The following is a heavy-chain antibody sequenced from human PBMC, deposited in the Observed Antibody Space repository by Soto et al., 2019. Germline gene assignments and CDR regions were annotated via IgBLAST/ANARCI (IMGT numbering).Heavy chain of an antibody. J-gene: IGHJ6*04. Sequence: EVLLLESGGGLVQPGGSLRLSCEASGFSFSSFAMNWVRQAPGKGLEWVSAIGDSGASTYYADSVKGRFTISRDNSRNTLYLQLNSLRAVDAAVYYCATGVERNGLGDGTTVTVSS. V-gene: IGHV3-23*01. CDR2: IGDSGAST. D-gene: IGHD1-26*01. CDR3: ATGVERNG. CDR1: GFSFSSFA.